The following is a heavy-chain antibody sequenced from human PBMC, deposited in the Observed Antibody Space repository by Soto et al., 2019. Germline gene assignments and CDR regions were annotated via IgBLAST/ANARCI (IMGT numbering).Heavy chain of an antibody. CDR1: GDSISAYS. D-gene: IGHD3-10*01. CDR2: IYYSGST. V-gene: IGHV4-39*01. J-gene: IGHJ6*02. Sequence: SETLSLTCTVSGDSISAYSWGWIRQPPGKGLEWIGSIYYSGSTSYNPSLKSRVTISVDASKNQFSLKLNSVTAADTAVYYCARHVFTTVIRGVIITFEYYYGMDVWGQGTTVTVSS. CDR3: ARHVFTTVIRGVIITFEYYYGMDV.